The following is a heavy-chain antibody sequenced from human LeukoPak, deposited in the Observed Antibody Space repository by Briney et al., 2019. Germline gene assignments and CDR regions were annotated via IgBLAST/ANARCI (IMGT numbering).Heavy chain of an antibody. CDR1: GYTFNGYY. V-gene: IGHV1-2*02. J-gene: IGHJ5*02. CDR2: INPNSGGT. Sequence: ASVKVSCKASGYTFNGYYMHWVRQAPGQGLEWMGWINPNSGGTNYAQKFQGRVTMTRDTSISTAYMELSRLRSDDTAVYFCAREKRVAGSRGGFDPRGQGTLVTVSS. D-gene: IGHD6-19*01. CDR3: AREKRVAGSRGGFDP.